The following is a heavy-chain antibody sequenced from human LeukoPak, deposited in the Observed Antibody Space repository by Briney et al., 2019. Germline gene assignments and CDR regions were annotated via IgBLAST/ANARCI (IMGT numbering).Heavy chain of an antibody. V-gene: IGHV1-2*02. Sequence: GASVKVSCKASGYTFTSYDINWVRQATGQGLEWMGWINPNSGGTNYAQKFQGRVTMTRDTSISTAYMELSRLRSDDTAVYYCARDNKGAALDYWGQGTLVTVSS. J-gene: IGHJ4*02. D-gene: IGHD1-26*01. CDR1: GYTFTSYD. CDR3: ARDNKGAALDY. CDR2: INPNSGGT.